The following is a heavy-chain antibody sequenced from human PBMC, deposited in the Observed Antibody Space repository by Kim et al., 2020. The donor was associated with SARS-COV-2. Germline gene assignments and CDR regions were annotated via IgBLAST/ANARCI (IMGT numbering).Heavy chain of an antibody. J-gene: IGHJ5*02. CDR2: MSADGISR. CDR1: GFSLIGYV. D-gene: IGHD6-13*01. Sequence: GGSLRLSCSVSGFSLIGYVMHWVRQAPGRGLEWMALMSADGISRYYADSVEGRFIISRDNSNNTFYLQVKSLRPEDTAVYYCVRALSSWSDHWGPGTPV. V-gene: IGHV3-30*03. CDR3: VRALSSWSDH.